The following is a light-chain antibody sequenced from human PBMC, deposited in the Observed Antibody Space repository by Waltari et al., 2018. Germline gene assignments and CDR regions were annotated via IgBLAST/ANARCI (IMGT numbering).Light chain of an antibody. J-gene: IGKJ2*01. V-gene: IGKV3-15*01. CDR3: QQYNSWPPRYT. CDR1: QRVSSN. Sequence: EIVLTQSPATLSVSPGERATLSCRASQRVSSNLAWSQHKPGQPPRLLIYGASTRATGIPARFSGSGSGTEFTLTISSLQSEDFAVYYCQQYNSWPPRYTFGQGTNLESK. CDR2: GAS.